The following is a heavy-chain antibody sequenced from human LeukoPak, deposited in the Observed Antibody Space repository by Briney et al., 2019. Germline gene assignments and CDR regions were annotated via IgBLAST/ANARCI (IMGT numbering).Heavy chain of an antibody. CDR2: IKQDGSQK. V-gene: IGHV3-7*01. J-gene: IGHJ4*02. CDR1: GFTFSHYW. D-gene: IGHD6-13*01. CDR3: AKDDNSWSLDY. Sequence: GGSLRLSCAASGFTFSHYWMSWVRQAPGKGLGRVASIKQDGSQKYYGDSVKGRFTISRDNAKNSLYLQVNSLRAEDTAFYYCAKDDNSWSLDYWGQGTLVTVSS.